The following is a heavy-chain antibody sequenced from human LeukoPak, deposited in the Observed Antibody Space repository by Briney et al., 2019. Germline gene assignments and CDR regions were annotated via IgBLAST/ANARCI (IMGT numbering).Heavy chain of an antibody. CDR2: MNPNSGNT. CDR1: GYTFTSYD. V-gene: IGHV1-8*01. D-gene: IGHD2-2*01. CDR3: ARPYCSSTSCPSGY. J-gene: IGHJ4*02. Sequence: ASVKVSCKASGYTFTSYDINWVRQATGQGLEWMGWMNPNSGNTGYAQKLQGRVTMTRNTSISTAYMELSSLRAEDTAVYYCARPYCSSTSCPSGYWGQGTLVTVSS.